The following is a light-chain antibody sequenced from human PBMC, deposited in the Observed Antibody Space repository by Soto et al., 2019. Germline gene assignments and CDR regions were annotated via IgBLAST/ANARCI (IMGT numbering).Light chain of an antibody. CDR1: QSFSSAY. CDR3: QQYGSSFT. J-gene: IGKJ2*01. Sequence: EIVLTQSPGTLSLSPWERATLSCRASQSFSSAYLAWYQQKPGQAPRLLIYGAFSRATGIPDRFSGYGCGTDFTLTITRLEPEDFAVYYCQQYGSSFTFGKGTKLQIK. V-gene: IGKV3-20*01. CDR2: GAF.